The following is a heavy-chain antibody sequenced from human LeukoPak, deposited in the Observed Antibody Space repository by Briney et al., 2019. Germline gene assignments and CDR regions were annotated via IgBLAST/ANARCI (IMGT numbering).Heavy chain of an antibody. J-gene: IGHJ1*01. V-gene: IGHV3-23*01. CDR1: GFTFSSYA. Sequence: GGSLRLSCAASGFTFSSYAMRWVRQAPGKGLEWVSAISGSGGSTYYADSVKGRFTISRDNSKNTLYLQMNSLRAEDTAVYYCARGDGDYDAEYFQHWGQGTLVTVSS. CDR2: ISGSGGST. CDR3: ARGDGDYDAEYFQH. D-gene: IGHD4-17*01.